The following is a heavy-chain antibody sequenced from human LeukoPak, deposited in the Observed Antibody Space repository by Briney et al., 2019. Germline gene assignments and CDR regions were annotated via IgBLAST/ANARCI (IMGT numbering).Heavy chain of an antibody. J-gene: IGHJ6*02. CDR3: ARSTWGSRRYCYYSMDV. CDR2: IYSGGSP. Sequence: GGSLRLSCAASGFTVSSNYMSWVRQAPGKGLEWVSVIYSGGSPYYADSVKGRFTISRDNSKNTLYPQINSLRAEDTAVYYCARSTWGSRRYCYYSMDVWGQGTTVTVSS. V-gene: IGHV3-66*02. D-gene: IGHD7-27*01. CDR1: GFTVSSNY.